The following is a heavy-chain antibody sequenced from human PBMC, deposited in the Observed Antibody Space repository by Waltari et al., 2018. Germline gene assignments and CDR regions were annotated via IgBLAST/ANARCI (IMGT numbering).Heavy chain of an antibody. J-gene: IGHJ4*02. D-gene: IGHD3-16*01. CDR3: ARGSGGALYYFDY. CDR2: INHSGST. CDR1: GGYFSGYY. Sequence: QVQLQQWGAGLLKPSETLSLTCAVYGGYFSGYYWSWIRQPPGKGLEWIGEINHSGSTNYNPSLKSRVTISVDTSKNQFSLKLSSVTAADTAVYYCARGSGGALYYFDYWGQGTLVTVSS. V-gene: IGHV4-34*01.